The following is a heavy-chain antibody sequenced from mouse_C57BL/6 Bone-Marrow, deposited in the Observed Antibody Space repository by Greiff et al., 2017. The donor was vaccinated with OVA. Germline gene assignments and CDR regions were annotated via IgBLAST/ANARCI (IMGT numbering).Heavy chain of an antibody. CDR3: ARHPYYYGFFYY. Sequence: EVKLMESGGDLVKPGGSLKLSCAASGFTFSSYGMSWVRQTPDKRLEWVATISSGGSYTYYPDSVKGRFTISRANAKNPLYLQMSSLKSEDTVMYFCARHPYYYGFFYYWGQGNTLTVSS. D-gene: IGHD1-1*01. V-gene: IGHV5-6*01. CDR2: ISSGGSYT. CDR1: GFTFSSYG. J-gene: IGHJ2*01.